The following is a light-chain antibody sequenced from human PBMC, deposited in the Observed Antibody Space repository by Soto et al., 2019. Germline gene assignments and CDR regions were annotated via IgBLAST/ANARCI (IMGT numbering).Light chain of an antibody. CDR1: SSDIGGYNS. V-gene: IGLV2-8*01. CDR3: SSYKDRKTLV. J-gene: IGLJ1*01. Sequence: QSGLTQSPSASGSPGQSVTISCTGTSSDIGGYNSVSWYQQHPGKAPKVMIYDVTKRPSGVPDRFSGSKSGNTASQTVSALQAEDEADYYCSSYKDRKTLVFGTGTKVTVL. CDR2: DVT.